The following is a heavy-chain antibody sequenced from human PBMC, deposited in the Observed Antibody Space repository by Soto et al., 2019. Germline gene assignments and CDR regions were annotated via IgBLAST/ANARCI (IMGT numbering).Heavy chain of an antibody. Sequence: GGSLRLSCAASGFTFSSYAMSWVRQAPGKGLEWVSAISGGGGSTYYADSVKGRFTISRDNSKNTLYLQMNSLRAEDTAVYYCAKDPSHYDFWSGYYSYWGQGTLVTVSS. CDR3: AKDPSHYDFWSGYYSY. V-gene: IGHV3-23*01. D-gene: IGHD3-3*01. CDR1: GFTFSSYA. CDR2: ISGGGGST. J-gene: IGHJ4*02.